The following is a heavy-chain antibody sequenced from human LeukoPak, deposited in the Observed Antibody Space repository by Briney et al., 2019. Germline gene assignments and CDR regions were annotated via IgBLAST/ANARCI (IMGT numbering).Heavy chain of an antibody. Sequence: PGGSLRLSCAASGFTFDDYTMHWVHQAPGKGLEGVSLISWDGGSTYYADSVKGRFTISRDNSKNSLYLQMNSLRTEDTALYYCAKIVNSAYFQHWGQGTLVTVSS. CDR1: GFTFDDYT. CDR2: ISWDGGST. D-gene: IGHD3-16*02. V-gene: IGHV3-43*01. J-gene: IGHJ1*01. CDR3: AKIVNSAYFQH.